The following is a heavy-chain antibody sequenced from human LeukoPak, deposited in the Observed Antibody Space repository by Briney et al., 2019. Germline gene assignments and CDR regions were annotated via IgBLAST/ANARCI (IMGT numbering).Heavy chain of an antibody. D-gene: IGHD1-26*01. CDR3: ARDTRTFDY. J-gene: IGHJ4*02. V-gene: IGHV3-7*01. CDR1: GFTFTSYW. CDR2: IKQDGSEK. Sequence: GGSLRLSCAASGFTFTSYWMSWVRQAPGKGLEWVASIKQDGSEKYYVDSVKGRFTISRDNAKNSLFLQMNSLRADDTAVYYCARDTRTFDYWGQGTLVTVSS.